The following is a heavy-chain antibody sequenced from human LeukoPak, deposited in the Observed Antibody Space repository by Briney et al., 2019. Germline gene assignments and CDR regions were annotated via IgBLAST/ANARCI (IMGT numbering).Heavy chain of an antibody. CDR1: GYSFTTYY. CDR3: ARLPGLLDHFDY. CDR2: IYPGDSDT. V-gene: IGHV5-51*01. J-gene: IGHJ4*02. Sequence: KPGESLKISCKGSGYSFTTYYIGWVRQMPGKGLEWMGIIYPGDSDTRYGPSFQGRVSISVDKSITTAYLQWNNLKASDSAMYYCARLPGLLDHFDYWGQGTLVTVSS. D-gene: IGHD2-15*01.